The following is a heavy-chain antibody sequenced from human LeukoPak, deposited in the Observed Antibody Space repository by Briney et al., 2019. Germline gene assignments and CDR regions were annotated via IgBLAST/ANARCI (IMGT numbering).Heavy chain of an antibody. CDR2: ITWNSGNI. V-gene: IGHV3-9*01. CDR3: TTSPYASGSHFDF. CDR1: GFTFDDYA. D-gene: IGHD6-19*01. J-gene: IGHJ4*02. Sequence: GGSLRLSCAGSGFTFDDYAMHWVRQAPGKGLEWVSGITWNSGNIVYADSVKGRFTTSRDNAKSSLYLQMNSLRPEDTALYYCTTSPYASGSHFDFWGQGALVTASS.